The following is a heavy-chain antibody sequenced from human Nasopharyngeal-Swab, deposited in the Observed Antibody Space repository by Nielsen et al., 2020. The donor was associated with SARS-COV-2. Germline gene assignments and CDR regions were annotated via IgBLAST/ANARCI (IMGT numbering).Heavy chain of an antibody. CDR2: ITHDRINK. CDR1: GFTFSNYD. D-gene: IGHD2-21*02. J-gene: IGHJ5*02. CDR3: ATLRTAPS. V-gene: IGHV3-30-3*01. Sequence: GQALSLSCAASGFTFSNYDLHWVRHAPGTGLEWVALITHDRINKYYAHPVKGRFTISRDNSKNTVYLQMSSLRSDDTALYYGATLRTAPSWGQGTLVTVSS.